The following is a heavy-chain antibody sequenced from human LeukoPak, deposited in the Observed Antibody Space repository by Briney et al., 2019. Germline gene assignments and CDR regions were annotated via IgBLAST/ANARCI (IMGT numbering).Heavy chain of an antibody. J-gene: IGHJ4*02. CDR1: GFTCSGYW. CDR2: ISKDGSDE. Sequence: GGSLRLSCAASGFTCSGYWMSWVRQAPGKGLEWVAIISKDGSDENYADSVKGRFTIFRDNAKKSLYLQMNSLRVEAMAVCECARVIDYFALDYWGQGALVTVSS. V-gene: IGHV3-7*01. D-gene: IGHD2/OR15-2a*01. CDR3: ARVIDYFALDY.